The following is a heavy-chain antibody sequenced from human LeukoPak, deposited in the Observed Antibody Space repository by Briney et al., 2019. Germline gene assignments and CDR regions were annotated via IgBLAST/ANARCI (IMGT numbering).Heavy chain of an antibody. CDR1: GFTFSSYA. D-gene: IGHD3-22*01. Sequence: GGSLRLSCAASGFTFSSYAMHWARQAPGKGLEWVAVISYDGSNKYYADSVKGRFTISRDNSKNTLYLQMNSLRAEDTAVYYCARNPYDSSGYNWFDPWGQGTLVTVSS. CDR2: ISYDGSNK. CDR3: ARNPYDSSGYNWFDP. J-gene: IGHJ5*02. V-gene: IGHV3-30-3*01.